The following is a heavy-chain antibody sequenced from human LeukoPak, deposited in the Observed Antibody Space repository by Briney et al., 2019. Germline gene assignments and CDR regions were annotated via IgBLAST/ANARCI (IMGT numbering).Heavy chain of an antibody. V-gene: IGHV1-24*01. Sequence: ASVKVSCKVSGYTLIELSMHWVRQAPGKGLEWMGGFNPEDGETIYAQKFQGRVSMTEDTSTDTTYMELSSLRSEDTAVYYCAAANFYDRYGYYRRYFHHWGQGTLVTVSS. J-gene: IGHJ1*01. CDR1: GYTLIELS. CDR2: FNPEDGET. D-gene: IGHD3-22*01. CDR3: AAANFYDRYGYYRRYFHH.